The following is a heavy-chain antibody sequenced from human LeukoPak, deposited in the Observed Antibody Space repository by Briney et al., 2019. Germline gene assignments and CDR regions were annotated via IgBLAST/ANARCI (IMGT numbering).Heavy chain of an antibody. J-gene: IGHJ4*02. Sequence: PSQTLSLTCTVSGVSIANTFYYWNWLRQPAGKGLEWIGRIYTTGSTDYNPSLKSRVTISLDTAMNQFSLKLSSVTAADTAVYYCARRQDGHDYWGQGTLVTVSS. CDR1: GVSIANTFYY. CDR2: IYTTGST. CDR3: ARRQDGHDY. V-gene: IGHV4-61*02.